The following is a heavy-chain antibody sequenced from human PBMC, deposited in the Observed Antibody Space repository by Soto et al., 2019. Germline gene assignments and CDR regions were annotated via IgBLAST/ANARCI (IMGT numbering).Heavy chain of an antibody. CDR1: GLTISGKKY. V-gene: IGHV3-53*01. D-gene: IGHD1-1*01. J-gene: IGHJ3*01. Sequence: GGSLKLSCAAFGLTISGKKYVAWVRQAPGKGLEWVSALYDVDGSFYADSVKGRFTTSSDSSKTTVYLQMNDLRPDDTAVYYCATWHEREHAYDVWGQGTTVTVSS. CDR3: ATWHEREHAYDV. CDR2: LYDVDGS.